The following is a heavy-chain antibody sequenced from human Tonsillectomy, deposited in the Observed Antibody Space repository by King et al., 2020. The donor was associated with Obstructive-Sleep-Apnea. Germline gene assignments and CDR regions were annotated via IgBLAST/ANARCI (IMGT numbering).Heavy chain of an antibody. CDR2: IDPSGSST. CDR3: ATTRYGILNGDHFDY. J-gene: IGHJ4*02. CDR1: GYAFSSYY. Sequence: QLVQSGAEVKKPGASVKVSCKASGYAFSSYYMHWVRQAPGQGLEWMGIIDPSGSSTSYAQKFQGRVTMTRDMSTSTVYMELSSLRSEDTAVYYCATTRYGILNGDHFDYWGQGTLVTVSS. V-gene: IGHV1-46*01. D-gene: IGHD3-9*01.